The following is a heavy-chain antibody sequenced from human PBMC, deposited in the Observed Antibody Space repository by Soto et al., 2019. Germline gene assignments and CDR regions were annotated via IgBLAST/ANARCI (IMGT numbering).Heavy chain of an antibody. CDR3: ANNRGGGNSPLFDY. J-gene: IGHJ4*02. D-gene: IGHD2-21*01. CDR2: IYWNEDE. Sequence: QITLKESGPTLVKPTQTLTLTCTFSGFSLSTGEVGVGWIRQPPGKALEWLSVIYWNEDERYSPSLKSRLTITKDTSKNQVVLTMTNMDPLDTATYYCANNRGGGNSPLFDYWGQGTLVTVSS. CDR1: GFSLSTGEVG. V-gene: IGHV2-5*01.